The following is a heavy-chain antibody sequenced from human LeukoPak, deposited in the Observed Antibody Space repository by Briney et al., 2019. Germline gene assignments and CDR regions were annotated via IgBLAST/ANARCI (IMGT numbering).Heavy chain of an antibody. D-gene: IGHD6-19*01. Sequence: GGSLRLSCAASGFTFSSSAMSWVRQAPGKGLEWVSAISNNGGYTYYADSVQGRFTISRDNSKNTLYLQMNTVRAEDTAVYYCAKDHSTDWYDWSYWGQGTLVTVSS. CDR2: ISNNGGYT. CDR1: GFTFSSSA. CDR3: AKDHSTDWYDWSY. V-gene: IGHV3-23*01. J-gene: IGHJ4*02.